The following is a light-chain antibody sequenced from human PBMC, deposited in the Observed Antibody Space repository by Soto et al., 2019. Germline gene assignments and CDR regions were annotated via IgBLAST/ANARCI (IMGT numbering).Light chain of an antibody. CDR1: SSNIGSNY. Sequence: QSVLTQPPSASGTPGQRVTISCSGSSSNIGSNYVYWYQQLPGTAPKLLIYRNNQRPSGVPDRFSGSKSGTSASLVISGLRSEDEADYYCAAWDDSLKVFGTGT. J-gene: IGLJ1*01. V-gene: IGLV1-47*01. CDR3: AAWDDSLKV. CDR2: RNN.